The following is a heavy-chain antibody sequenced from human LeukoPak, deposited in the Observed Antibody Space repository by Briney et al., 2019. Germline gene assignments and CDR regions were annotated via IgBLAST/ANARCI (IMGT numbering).Heavy chain of an antibody. CDR1: GGSISSYY. J-gene: IGHJ6*03. V-gene: IGHV4-59*01. CDR3: ARSSQTQTYYDFWSATYYMDV. Sequence: PSETLSLTCTVSGGSISSYYWSWIRQPPGKGLEWIGYIYYSGSTNYNPSLKSRVTISVDTSKNQFSLKLSSVTAADTAVYYCARSSQTQTYYDFWSATYYMDVWGKGTTVTVSS. CDR2: IYYSGST. D-gene: IGHD3-3*01.